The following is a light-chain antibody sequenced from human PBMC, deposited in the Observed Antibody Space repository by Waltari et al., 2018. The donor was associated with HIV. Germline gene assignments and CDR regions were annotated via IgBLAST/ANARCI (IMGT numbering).Light chain of an antibody. V-gene: IGLV2-23*01. J-gene: IGLJ2*01. CDR3: CSYAGSVV. CDR1: SSDVGSYNL. Sequence: QSALTQPASVSGSPGQSLTISCTGTSSDVGSYNLVSWYQQHPGKAPKLMIYEGSKRPSGVSNRFSGSKSGNTASLTSAGLQAEDEADYYCCSYAGSVVFGGGTKLTVL. CDR2: EGS.